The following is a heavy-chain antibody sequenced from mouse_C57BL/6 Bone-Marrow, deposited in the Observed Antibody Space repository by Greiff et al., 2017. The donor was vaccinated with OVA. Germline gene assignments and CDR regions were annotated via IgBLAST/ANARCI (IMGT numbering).Heavy chain of an antibody. CDR2: INPNYGTT. CDR3: ARGKLAWEAYYGRSYAMDY. J-gene: IGHJ4*01. Sequence: EVQLQQSGPELVKPGASVKISCKASGYSFTDYNMNWVKQSNGKSLEWIGVINPNYGTTSYNQKFKGKATLTVDQSSSTAYMQLNSLTSEDSEVYYCARGKLAWEAYYGRSYAMDYWGQGTSVTVSS. V-gene: IGHV1-39*01. D-gene: IGHD1-1*01. CDR1: GYSFTDYN.